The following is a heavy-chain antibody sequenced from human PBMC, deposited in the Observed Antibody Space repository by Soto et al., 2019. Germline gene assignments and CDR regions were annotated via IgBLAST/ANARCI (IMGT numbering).Heavy chain of an antibody. CDR1: GGSISSSSYY. V-gene: IGHV4-39*01. CDR3: ARPKVGSGWLLFDY. Sequence: QLQLQESGPGLVKPSETLSLTCTVSGGSISSSSYYWGWIRQPPGKGLEWIGSIYYSGSTYYNPSLKSRVTISVDTSKTQFSLKLSSVTAADTAVYYCARPKVGSGWLLFDYWGQGTLVTVSS. D-gene: IGHD6-19*01. J-gene: IGHJ4*02. CDR2: IYYSGST.